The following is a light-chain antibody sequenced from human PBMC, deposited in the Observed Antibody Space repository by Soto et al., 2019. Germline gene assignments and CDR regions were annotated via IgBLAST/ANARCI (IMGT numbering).Light chain of an antibody. V-gene: IGKV1-33*01. Sequence: DIQMTQSPSSLSASVGDRVTITCQASQDISHYVNWYQQMPGKAPKLLIYDASELETGVPSRLSGSGSGTEFTLTISSLQPDDFATYYCQQYNSYSTFGQGTKVDIK. CDR3: QQYNSYST. CDR2: DAS. J-gene: IGKJ1*01. CDR1: QDISHY.